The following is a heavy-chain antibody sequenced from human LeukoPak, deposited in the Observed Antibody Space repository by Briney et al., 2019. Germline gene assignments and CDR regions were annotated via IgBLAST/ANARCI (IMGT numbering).Heavy chain of an antibody. Sequence: PSETLSLTCTVSGGSISSYYWSWIRQPPGKGLEWIGYIYTSGGTNYNPSLKSRVTISVDTSKNQFSLKLSSVTAADTAVYYCARHITGTTLSWFDPWGQGTLVTVSS. CDR3: ARHITGTTLSWFDP. D-gene: IGHD1-7*01. CDR1: GGSISSYY. J-gene: IGHJ5*02. CDR2: IYTSGGT. V-gene: IGHV4-4*09.